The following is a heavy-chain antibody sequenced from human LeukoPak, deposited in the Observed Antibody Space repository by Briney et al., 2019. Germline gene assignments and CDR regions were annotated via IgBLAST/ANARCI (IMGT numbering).Heavy chain of an antibody. CDR1: GYSFISCW. CDR2: IYPGDSDT. Sequence: GGSLKISCKGSGYSFISCWVGWVGQLPGKGVEWRGIIYPGDSDTRYSPSFQGQVTISADKSISTAYLQWSSLKASDTAMYYCARLKGGRDGDNLDYWGQGTLVTVSS. CDR3: ARLKGGRDGDNLDY. J-gene: IGHJ4*02. D-gene: IGHD5-24*01. V-gene: IGHV5-51*01.